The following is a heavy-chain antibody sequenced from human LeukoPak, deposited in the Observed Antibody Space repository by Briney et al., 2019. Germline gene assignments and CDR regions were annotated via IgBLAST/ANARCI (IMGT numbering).Heavy chain of an antibody. CDR3: ARRLPYYDSSGYFFDY. V-gene: IGHV5-51*01. CDR2: IYPGDLDT. D-gene: IGHD3-22*01. CDR1: GYSFTSYW. J-gene: IGHJ4*02. Sequence: GESLKISCKGSGYSFTSYWIGWVRQMPGKGLEWMGIIYPGDLDTRYSPSFQGQVTISADKSISTAYLQWSSLKASDTAMYYCARRLPYYDSSGYFFDYWGQGTLVTVSS.